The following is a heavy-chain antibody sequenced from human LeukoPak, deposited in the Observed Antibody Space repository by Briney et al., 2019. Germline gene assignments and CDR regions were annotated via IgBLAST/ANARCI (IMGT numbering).Heavy chain of an antibody. CDR1: GGSISSSSYY. V-gene: IGHV4-61*02. Sequence: SETLSLTCTVSGGSISSSSYYWSWIRQPAGQGLEYIGRMYTSGSTNYNPSLKSRVTISVDTSKSQFSLILSSVTAADTAVYYCARGAWGTKFDPWGQGTLVTVSS. CDR3: ARGAWGTKFDP. D-gene: IGHD1-1*01. J-gene: IGHJ5*02. CDR2: MYTSGST.